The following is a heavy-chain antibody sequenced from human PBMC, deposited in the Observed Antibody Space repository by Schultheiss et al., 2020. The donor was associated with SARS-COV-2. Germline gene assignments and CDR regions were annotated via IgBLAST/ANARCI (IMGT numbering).Heavy chain of an antibody. CDR2: IYHSGST. CDR1: GYSISSGYY. J-gene: IGHJ5*02. D-gene: IGHD4-17*01. Sequence: SETLSLTCAVSGYSISSGYYWGWIRQPPGKGLEWIGSIYHSGSTYYNPSLKSRVTISVDRSKNQFSLKLSSVTAADTAVYYCARDGATVTNNWFDPWGQGTLVTVSS. V-gene: IGHV4-38-2*02. CDR3: ARDGATVTNNWFDP.